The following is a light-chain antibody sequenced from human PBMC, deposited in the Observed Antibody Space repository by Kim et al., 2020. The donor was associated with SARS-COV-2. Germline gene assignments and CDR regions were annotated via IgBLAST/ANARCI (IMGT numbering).Light chain of an antibody. CDR3: QTWDTDIMV. V-gene: IGLV4-69*01. J-gene: IGLJ3*02. CDR1: SGHSTYA. CDR2: VIGEGSH. Sequence: ASVKLTCTLSSGHSTYAIAWHQQQPEKGPRYLMKVIGEGSHSKGNGIPDRFSGSCSGAERYLTIASLQSEDEADYYCQTWDTDIMVFGGVTQLTVL.